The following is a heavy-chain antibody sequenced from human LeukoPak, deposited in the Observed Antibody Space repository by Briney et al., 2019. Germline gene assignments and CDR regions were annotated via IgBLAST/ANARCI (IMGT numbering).Heavy chain of an antibody. Sequence: SETLSLTCTVSGGSISSYYWSWIRQPPGKGLEWIGYMYYSGSTSYSPSLKSRVTTSVDTSKNQFSLKLSSVTAADTAVYYCARAISTAFYYYMDLWGKGTTVTVSS. J-gene: IGHJ6*03. D-gene: IGHD2/OR15-2a*01. V-gene: IGHV4-59*01. CDR1: GGSISSYY. CDR3: ARAISTAFYYYMDL. CDR2: MYYSGST.